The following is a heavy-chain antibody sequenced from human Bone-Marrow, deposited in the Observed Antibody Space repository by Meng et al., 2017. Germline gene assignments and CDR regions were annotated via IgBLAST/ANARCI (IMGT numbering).Heavy chain of an antibody. V-gene: IGHV4-34*01. Sequence: GLWTPSDTLPLPWVVSVGPFSAYYWSWSRQPPGKGLEWIGEINHSGSTNYNPSLESRATISVDTSQNNLSLKLSSVTAADTAVYYCARGRTPRYCSGGSCYSPSYYFDYWGQGTLVTVSS. CDR2: INHSGST. D-gene: IGHD2-15*01. J-gene: IGHJ4*02. CDR1: VGPFSAYY. CDR3: ARGRTPRYCSGGSCYSPSYYFDY.